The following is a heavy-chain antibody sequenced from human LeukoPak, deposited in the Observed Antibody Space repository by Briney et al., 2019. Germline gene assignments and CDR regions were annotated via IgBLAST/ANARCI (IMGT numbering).Heavy chain of an antibody. CDR2: IWYDGSNK. D-gene: IGHD2-21*02. CDR3: ARFTGGICGGDCY. V-gene: IGHV3-33*01. CDR1: GFTFSSYG. J-gene: IGHJ4*02. Sequence: PGGSLRLSCAASGFTFSSYGMHWVRQAPGKGLEWVAVIWYDGSNKYYADSVKGRFTISRDNSKNTLYLQMNSLRAEDTAVYYCARFTGGICGGDCYWGQGTLVTVSS.